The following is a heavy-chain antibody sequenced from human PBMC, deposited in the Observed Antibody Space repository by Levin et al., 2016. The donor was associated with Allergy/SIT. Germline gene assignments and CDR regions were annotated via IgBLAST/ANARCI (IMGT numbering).Heavy chain of an antibody. Sequence: SQTLSLTCAISGDSVSSKSAAWNWIRQSPSRGLEWLGRTYYRSKWFNEYEESVKSRITINPDTSRNQLSLQLNSVTPEDTAVYYCARRNTGRAYGMDVWGQGTTVTVSS. CDR2: TYYRSKWFN. V-gene: IGHV6-1*01. CDR1: GDSVSSKSAA. CDR3: ARRNTGRAYGMDV. D-gene: IGHD5-18*01. J-gene: IGHJ6*02.